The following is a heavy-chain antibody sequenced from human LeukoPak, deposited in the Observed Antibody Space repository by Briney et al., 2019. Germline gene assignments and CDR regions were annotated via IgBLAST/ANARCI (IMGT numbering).Heavy chain of an antibody. CDR1: GFTFSGSA. CDR2: IRSKANSYAT. D-gene: IGHD3-22*01. J-gene: IGHJ5*02. V-gene: IGHV3-73*01. CDR3: TRPYYYDRGWFDP. Sequence: GGSLRLSCAASGFTFSGSAMPWVRQASGKGLEWVGRIRSKANSYATAYAASVKGRFTISRDDSKNTAYLQMNSLKTEDTAVYYCTRPYYYDRGWFDPWGQGTLVTVSS.